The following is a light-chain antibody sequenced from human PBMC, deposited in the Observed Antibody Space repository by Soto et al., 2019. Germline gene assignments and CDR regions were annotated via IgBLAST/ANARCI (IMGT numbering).Light chain of an antibody. CDR1: QTINNW. Sequence: QSPSTLSASIGDRVTITCRASQTINNWLAWYQQKPGKAPNLLIYHASNLETGVPSRFSGSAFGTEFTLTISSLQPDDFATYYCQHYNSYPWTFGQGTKVDIK. V-gene: IGKV1-5*01. J-gene: IGKJ1*01. CDR3: QHYNSYPWT. CDR2: HAS.